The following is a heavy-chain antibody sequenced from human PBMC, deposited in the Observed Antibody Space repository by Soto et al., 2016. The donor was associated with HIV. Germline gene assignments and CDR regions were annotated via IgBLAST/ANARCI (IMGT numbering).Heavy chain of an antibody. CDR1: GFSFRSCA. J-gene: IGHJ4*02. CDR2: IAHTGSSA. V-gene: IGHV3-23*01. D-gene: IGHD3-16*01. Sequence: EVQLLESGGGLVQPGESLTLSCAASGFSFRSCAMNWFRQAPGKGLEWVSGIAHTGSSAHYADSVKGRFTISRDNSRNTLSLQMNTLRAEDTAIYFCTKGLHDYSANDYWGQGTLVTVSS. CDR3: TKGLHDYSANDY.